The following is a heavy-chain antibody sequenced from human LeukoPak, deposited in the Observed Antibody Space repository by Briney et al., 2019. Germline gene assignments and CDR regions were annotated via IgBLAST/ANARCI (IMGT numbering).Heavy chain of an antibody. J-gene: IGHJ4*02. D-gene: IGHD1-26*01. V-gene: IGHV1-46*01. CDR2: IYPSGGST. Sequence: ASVKVSCKASGYTFTSYYIHWVRQAPGQGLEWMGIIYPSGGSTSYAQKFQGRVTMTRDTSTSTVYMELSSLRSKDTAVYYCARWGSGSYNIDYWGQGTLVTVSS. CDR1: GYTFTSYY. CDR3: ARWGSGSYNIDY.